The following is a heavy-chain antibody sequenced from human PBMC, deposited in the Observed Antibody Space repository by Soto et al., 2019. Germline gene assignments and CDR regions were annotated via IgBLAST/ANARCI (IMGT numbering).Heavy chain of an antibody. CDR2: ISSSSSYI. Sequence: GGSLRLSCAASGFTFSSYSINWVRQAPGKGLEWVSSISSSSSYIYYADSVKGRFTISRDNAKNSLYLQMNSLRAEDTAVYYCARSTYYYDSSGYYCLDYWGQGT. CDR3: ARSTYYYDSSGYYCLDY. CDR1: GFTFSSYS. D-gene: IGHD3-22*01. J-gene: IGHJ4*02. V-gene: IGHV3-21*01.